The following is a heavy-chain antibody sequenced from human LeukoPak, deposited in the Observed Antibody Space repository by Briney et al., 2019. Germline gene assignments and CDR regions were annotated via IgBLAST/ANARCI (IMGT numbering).Heavy chain of an antibody. CDR1: GFTFSWHA. J-gene: IGHJ3*02. Sequence: GGSLRLSCSASGFTFSWHAMHWVRQAPGKGLEYVSAISSNGGSTYYADSVKGRFTISRDNSKNALYLQMSSLRAEDTAVFYCVRTSSGYSPIWGQGTMVTVSS. CDR2: ISSNGGST. V-gene: IGHV3-64D*06. D-gene: IGHD3-22*01. CDR3: VRTSSGYSPI.